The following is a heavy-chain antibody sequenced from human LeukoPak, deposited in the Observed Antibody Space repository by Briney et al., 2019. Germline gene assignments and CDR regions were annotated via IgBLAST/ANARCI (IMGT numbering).Heavy chain of an antibody. V-gene: IGHV3-21*01. CDR1: GFTFSSYS. D-gene: IGHD3-10*01. Sequence: PGGSLRLSCAASGFTFSSYSMNWVRQAPGKGLEWVSSISSSSSYIYYADSVKGRFTISRDNAKNSLYLQMNSLRAEDTAVYYCASTGVVRGVPNYYYYGMDVWGQGTTVTVSS. CDR2: ISSSSSYI. CDR3: ASTGVVRGVPNYYYYGMDV. J-gene: IGHJ6*02.